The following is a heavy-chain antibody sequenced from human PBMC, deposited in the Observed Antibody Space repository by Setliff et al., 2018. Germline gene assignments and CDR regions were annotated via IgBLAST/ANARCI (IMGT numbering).Heavy chain of an antibody. CDR1: GVSTCGHY. V-gene: IGHV4-59*11. J-gene: IGHJ2*01. D-gene: IGHD3-9*01. CDR2: IYYDGNT. Sequence: SETLSLTCTVSGVSTCGHYWNWIRQPPGKGLEWIGYIYYDGNTKYNPSLKSRVTMSIDPSKNQLSLKLTTVSAADTAVYYCVRGGIAWSWHYDLWGRGTLVTVSS. CDR3: VRGGIAWSWHYDL.